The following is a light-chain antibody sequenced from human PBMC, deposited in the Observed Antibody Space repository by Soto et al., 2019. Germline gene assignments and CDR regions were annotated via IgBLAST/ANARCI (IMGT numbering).Light chain of an antibody. V-gene: IGLV2-14*03. Sequence: QSALTQPAPLSGSPGQSITLSCTGTSSEVGGYNYVSWYQHHPGKAPKLMIYDVSNRPSGVSNGFSGSKSGNTASLSISGLQPEDEADYYCSSYRTSNTRQIVCGTGTKVTVL. CDR2: DVS. J-gene: IGLJ1*01. CDR1: SSEVGGYNY. CDR3: SSYRTSNTRQIV.